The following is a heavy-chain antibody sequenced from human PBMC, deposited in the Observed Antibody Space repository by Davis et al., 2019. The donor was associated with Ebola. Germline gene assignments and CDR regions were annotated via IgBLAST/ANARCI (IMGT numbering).Heavy chain of an antibody. J-gene: IGHJ3*01. CDR2: IWYDGSRR. D-gene: IGHD5-24*01. CDR1: GFTFRNYG. Sequence: GESLKISCAASGFTFRNYGMHWVRQAPGKGLEWVAVIWYDGSRRYYGDSVKGRFTISRDNSNNLLYLQMNSLRAEDTAVYYCAREGSRWLQTLWGQGTMVTVSS. V-gene: IGHV3-33*01. CDR3: AREGSRWLQTL.